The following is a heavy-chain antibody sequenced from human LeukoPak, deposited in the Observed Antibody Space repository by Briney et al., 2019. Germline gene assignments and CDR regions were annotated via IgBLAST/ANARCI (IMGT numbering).Heavy chain of an antibody. J-gene: IGHJ4*02. D-gene: IGHD3-10*01. V-gene: IGHV1-24*01. CDR3: ATVLRAMGRGDYFDY. CDR2: FDPEDGET. Sequence: ASVKVSCKVSGYTLTELSMHWVRQAPGKGLEWMGGFDPEDGETIYAQKFQGRVTMTEDTSTDTAYMELSSLRSEDTAVYYCATVLRAMGRGDYFDYWGQGTLVTVSS. CDR1: GYTLTELS.